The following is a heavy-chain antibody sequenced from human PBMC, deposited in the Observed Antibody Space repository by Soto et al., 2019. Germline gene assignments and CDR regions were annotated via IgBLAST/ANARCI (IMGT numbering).Heavy chain of an antibody. Sequence: NPSETLSLTCAVYGGSFSGYGWSWIRQPPGKGLEWIGEINHSGSTNYNPSLKSRVTISVDTSKNQFSLKLSSVTAADTAVYYCGRGGYCSGGSCYAWFAFDIWGQGTMVTVSS. CDR1: GGSFSGYG. D-gene: IGHD2-15*01. J-gene: IGHJ3*02. CDR2: INHSGST. CDR3: GRGGYCSGGSCYAWFAFDI. V-gene: IGHV4-34*01.